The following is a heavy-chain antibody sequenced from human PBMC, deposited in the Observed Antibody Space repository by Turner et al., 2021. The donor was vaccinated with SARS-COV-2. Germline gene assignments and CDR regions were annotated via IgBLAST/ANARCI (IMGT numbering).Heavy chain of an antibody. D-gene: IGHD6-19*01. J-gene: IGHJ3*02. CDR3: ARAEEHSREWLVPKIPFDI. CDR2: MRWNSGSI. V-gene: IGHV3-9*01. CDR1: GFTFDDYA. Sequence: EVQLVESGGGLVQPGRSLSLSCAASGFTFDDYAMHWVRQAPGKGLEWGSGMRWNSGSIGYADAVKCRFTMPRENAKNTLYLQMNSLRAEDTAVYYCARAEEHSREWLVPKIPFDIWGQGTMVTVSS.